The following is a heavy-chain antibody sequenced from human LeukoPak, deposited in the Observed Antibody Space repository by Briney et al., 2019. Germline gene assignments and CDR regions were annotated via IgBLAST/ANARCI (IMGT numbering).Heavy chain of an antibody. D-gene: IGHD6-19*01. Sequence: GGSLRLSCAVPGFTVSSIYMSWVRQAPGKGLEWVSFIYSDGNTYYADSVKGRFTLSRDSSRNTLYLQMNSLRVEDTAVYYCAGDTHSSSWYDHWGQGTLVTVSS. V-gene: IGHV3-53*01. J-gene: IGHJ5*02. CDR1: GFTVSSIY. CDR2: IYSDGNT. CDR3: AGDTHSSSWYDH.